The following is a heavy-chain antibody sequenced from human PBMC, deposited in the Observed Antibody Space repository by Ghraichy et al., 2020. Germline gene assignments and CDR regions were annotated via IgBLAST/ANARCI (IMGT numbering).Heavy chain of an antibody. CDR2: INHSGST. D-gene: IGHD3-10*01. V-gene: IGHV4-34*01. CDR1: GGSFSGYY. J-gene: IGHJ5*02. CDR3: ARGGAYGSGTFVNWFDP. Sequence: SQTLSLTCAVYGGSFSGYYWSWIRQPPGKGLEWIGEINHSGSTNYNPSLKSRVTISVDTSKNQFSLKLSSVTAADTAVYYCARGGAYGSGTFVNWFDPWGQGTLVTVSS.